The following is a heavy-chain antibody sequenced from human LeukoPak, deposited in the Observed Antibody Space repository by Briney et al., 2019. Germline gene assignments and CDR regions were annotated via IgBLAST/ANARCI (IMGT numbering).Heavy chain of an antibody. CDR3: AKSGHSGYGTYYYGMDV. V-gene: IGHV3-23*01. CDR1: GFTFSSYA. CDR2: ISGSGGST. Sequence: GGSLRLSCAASGFTFSSYAMSWVRQAPGKGLEWVSAISGSGGSTYYADSVKGRFTISRDNSKNTLYLQMNSLRAEDTAVYYCAKSGHSGYGTYYYGMDVWGQGTTVTVSS. J-gene: IGHJ6*02. D-gene: IGHD5-12*01.